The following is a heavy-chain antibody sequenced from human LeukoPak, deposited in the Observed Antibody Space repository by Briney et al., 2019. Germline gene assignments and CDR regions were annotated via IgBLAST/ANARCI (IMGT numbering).Heavy chain of an antibody. CDR1: GGSFSGYY. CDR3: ARGRVENVLRYFDWLYYYMDV. V-gene: IGHV4-34*01. J-gene: IGHJ6*03. Sequence: SETLSLTCAVYGGSFSGYYWSWIRQPPGKGLEWIGEINHSGSTNYNPSLKSRVTISVDTPKNQFSLKLSSVTAADTAVYYCARGRVENVLRYFDWLYYYMDVWGKGTTVTVSS. D-gene: IGHD3-9*01. CDR2: INHSGST.